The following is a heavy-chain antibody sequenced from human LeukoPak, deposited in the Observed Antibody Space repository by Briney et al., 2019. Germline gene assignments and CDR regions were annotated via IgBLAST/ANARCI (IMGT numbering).Heavy chain of an antibody. V-gene: IGHV4-34*01. CDR2: INHSGST. D-gene: IGHD3-9*01. CDR3: ASGILTGGDY. CDR1: GGSFSGYY. Sequence: SETLSLTCAVYGGSFSGYYWSWIRQPPGKGLEWIGEINHSGSTNYNPSLKSRVTISVDTSKNQFSLKVSSMTAADTAVYYCASGILTGGDYWGQGTLVTVSS. J-gene: IGHJ4*02.